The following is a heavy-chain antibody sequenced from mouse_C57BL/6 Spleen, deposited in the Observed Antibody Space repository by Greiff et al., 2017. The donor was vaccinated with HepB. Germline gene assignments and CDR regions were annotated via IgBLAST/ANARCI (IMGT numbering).Heavy chain of an antibody. V-gene: IGHV5-17*01. J-gene: IGHJ3*01. CDR1: GFTFSDYG. Sequence: EVKVVESGGGLVKPGGSLKLSCAASGFTFSDYGMHWVRQAPEKGLEWVAYISTGSSTIYYADTVKGRFTISRDNAKNTLFLQMTSLRSEDTAMYYCARPWDGGFAYWGQGTLVTVSA. D-gene: IGHD4-1*01. CDR2: ISTGSSTI. CDR3: ARPWDGGFAY.